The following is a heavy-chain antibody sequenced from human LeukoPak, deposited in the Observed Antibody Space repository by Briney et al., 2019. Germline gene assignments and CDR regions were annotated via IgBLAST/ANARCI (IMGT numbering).Heavy chain of an antibody. CDR1: GFTFKNYA. CDR3: ARDRDDYVWGIYRYGDY. Sequence: PGGSLRLSCAASGFTFKNYAMSWVRQAPGKGLEWVSAISNSGGSTYYADSVKGRFTISRANSKNTLYLQMNSLRAEDTAVYYCARDRDDYVWGIYRYGDYWGQGTLVTVSS. V-gene: IGHV3-23*01. D-gene: IGHD3-16*02. J-gene: IGHJ4*02. CDR2: ISNSGGST.